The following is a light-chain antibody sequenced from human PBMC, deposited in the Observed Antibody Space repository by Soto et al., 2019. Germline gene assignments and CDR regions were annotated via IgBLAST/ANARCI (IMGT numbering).Light chain of an antibody. Sequence: DIQMTQSPPSLSASVGDRVTITCRASQSISTSLNWYRQKPGKAPDLLIYAASNLQSGVPSRFRGGGSGTDFTLTITGLQPEDFTPYYCQQNSSIPLTFGQGTRLEIK. J-gene: IGKJ5*01. CDR1: QSISTS. V-gene: IGKV1-39*01. CDR2: AAS. CDR3: QQNSSIPLT.